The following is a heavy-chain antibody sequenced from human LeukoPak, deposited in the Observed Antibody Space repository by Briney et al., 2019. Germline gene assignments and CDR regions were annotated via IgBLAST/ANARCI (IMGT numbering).Heavy chain of an antibody. D-gene: IGHD6-19*01. CDR2: INSDGSST. Sequence: PGGSLRLSCAASGFTFSSYWMHWVRHASGKGLVWVSRINSDGSSTSYADSVKGRFTISRDNAKNTLYLQMNSLRAEDTAVYYCATLAVAGTIFDYWGQGTLVTVSS. J-gene: IGHJ4*02. V-gene: IGHV3-74*01. CDR3: ATLAVAGTIFDY. CDR1: GFTFSSYW.